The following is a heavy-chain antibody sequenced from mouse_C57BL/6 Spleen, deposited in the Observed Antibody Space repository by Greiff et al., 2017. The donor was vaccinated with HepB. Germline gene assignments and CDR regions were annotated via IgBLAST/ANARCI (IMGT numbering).Heavy chain of an antibody. CDR3: ARRIYYRNRYYYAIDH. CDR1: GFTFSDYG. CDR2: ISSGSSTI. J-gene: IGHJ4*01. V-gene: IGHV5-17*01. D-gene: IGHD2-1*01. Sequence: EVKVVESGGGLVKPGGSLKLSCAASGFTFSDYGMHWVRQAPEKGLEWVAYISSGSSTIYYADTVKGRFPISRDNAKNTLFLQMTSLRSEDTAMYYCARRIYYRNRYYYAIDHWGEGASSTVSS.